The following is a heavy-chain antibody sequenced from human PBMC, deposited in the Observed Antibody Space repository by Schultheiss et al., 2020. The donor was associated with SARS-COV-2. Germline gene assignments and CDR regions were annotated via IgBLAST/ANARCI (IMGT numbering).Heavy chain of an antibody. V-gene: IGHV3-74*01. D-gene: IGHD6-13*01. Sequence: GGSLRLSCAASGFTFSSYAMHWVRLSPGKGLVWVSRITPDGSGTTYADSVRGRFTISRDNAQNTVYLQMNSLRAEDTAVYYCATKVSSSDAFDIWGQGTMVTVSS. CDR3: ATKVSSSDAFDI. CDR2: ITPDGSGT. J-gene: IGHJ3*02. CDR1: GFTFSSYA.